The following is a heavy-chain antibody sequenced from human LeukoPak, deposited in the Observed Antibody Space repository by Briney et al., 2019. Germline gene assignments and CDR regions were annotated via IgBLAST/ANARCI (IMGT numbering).Heavy chain of an antibody. J-gene: IGHJ4*02. CDR1: GFTFSSYS. V-gene: IGHV3-21*01. CDR3: ARLKAAAGTGLYYFDY. CDR2: ISSSSSYI. D-gene: IGHD6-13*01. Sequence: GGSLRLSCAASGFTFSSYSMNWVRQAPGKGLEWVSSISSSSSYIYYADSVKGRFTISRDNAKNSLYLQMNSLRAEDTAVYYCARLKAAAGTGLYYFDYWGQGTLVTVSS.